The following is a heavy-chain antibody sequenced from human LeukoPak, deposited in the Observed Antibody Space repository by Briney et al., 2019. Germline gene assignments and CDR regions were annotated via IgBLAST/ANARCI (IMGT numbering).Heavy chain of an antibody. D-gene: IGHD2-2*01. J-gene: IGHJ4*02. V-gene: IGHV1-2*02. CDR2: INPNNGGT. CDR3: ARGTRPGPLLHLAY. Sequence: ASVKVSCKAYGYTFTGYYMHWVRQAPGQGLEWMGWINPNNGGTKYAQRFQGRVTMTRDTSISTAYMELRWLRSDDTAVFYCARGTRPGPLLHLAYWGQGTRVTVSS. CDR1: GYTFTGYY.